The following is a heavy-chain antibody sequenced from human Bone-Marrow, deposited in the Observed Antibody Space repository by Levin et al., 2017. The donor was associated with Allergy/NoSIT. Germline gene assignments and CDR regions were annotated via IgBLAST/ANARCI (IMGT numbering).Heavy chain of an antibody. Sequence: ETLSLTCAASGFTFGSYAMSWVRQAPGKGLEWVSTISGSGGSTYYADSVKGRFTISRDNSKSTLNLQMHSLSAEDTALYYCTKDQQWLRLQSFDFWGQGTLVTVSS. V-gene: IGHV3-23*01. CDR3: TKDQQWLRLQSFDF. CDR1: GFTFGSYA. CDR2: ISGSGGST. J-gene: IGHJ4*02. D-gene: IGHD5-12*01.